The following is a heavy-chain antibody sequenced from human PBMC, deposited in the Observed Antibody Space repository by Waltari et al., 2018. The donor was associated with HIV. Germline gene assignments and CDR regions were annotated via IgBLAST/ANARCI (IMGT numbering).Heavy chain of an antibody. CDR2: IIPILGIA. J-gene: IGHJ6*02. CDR1: GGTFSSYA. Sequence: QVQLVQSGAEVKKPGSSVKVSCKASGGTFSSYAISWVRQAPGQGLEWMGRIIPILGIANYAQKFQGRVTITADKSTSTAYMELSSLRSEDTAVYYCARFEYSSLVAAPNGMDVWGQGTTVTVSS. V-gene: IGHV1-69*04. CDR3: ARFEYSSLVAAPNGMDV. D-gene: IGHD6-6*01.